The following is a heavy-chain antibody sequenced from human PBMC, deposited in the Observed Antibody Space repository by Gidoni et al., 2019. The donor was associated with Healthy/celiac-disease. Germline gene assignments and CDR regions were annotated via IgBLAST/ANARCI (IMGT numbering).Heavy chain of an antibody. J-gene: IGHJ4*02. CDR3: ARTNSGYDMSWDY. Sequence: QVQLQESGPGLVKPSEILSLICTVPGGSISSYYWSWIRQPPGKGLEWIGYIYYSGSTNYNPYLKSRVTISVDTSKNQFSLKLSSVTAADTAVYYCARTNSGYDMSWDYWGQGTLVTVSS. CDR2: IYYSGST. V-gene: IGHV4-59*01. CDR1: GGSISSYY. D-gene: IGHD5-12*01.